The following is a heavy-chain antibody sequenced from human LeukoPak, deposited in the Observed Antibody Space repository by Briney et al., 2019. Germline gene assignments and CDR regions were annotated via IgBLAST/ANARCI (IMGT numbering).Heavy chain of an antibody. J-gene: IGHJ5*02. CDR2: INHSGST. CDR1: GGSFSGYY. V-gene: IGHV4-34*01. Sequence: SETLSLTCAVYGGSFSGYYWSWIRQPPGKGLEWIGEINHSGSTNYNPSLKSRVTISVDTSKNQFSLKLSSVTAADTAVYYCARGGVVVVAAANWFDPWGQGTLVAVSS. D-gene: IGHD2-15*01. CDR3: ARGGVVVVAAANWFDP.